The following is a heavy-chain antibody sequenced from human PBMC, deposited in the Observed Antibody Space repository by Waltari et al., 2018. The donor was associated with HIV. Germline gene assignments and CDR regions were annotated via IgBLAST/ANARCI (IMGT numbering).Heavy chain of an antibody. CDR1: GFTFRDAW. J-gene: IGHJ4*02. D-gene: IGHD3-10*01. CDR3: ATEDTYASGTYFDY. CDR2: IRSRADGGTT. Sequence: EGQLVESGGDLVKPGGCLRLSCAASGFTFRDAWMTWVRQVPGKGLEWVAHIRSRADGGTTDYAAVVKGRFTVSRDDSNSTLYLQMNSLKTGDTGVYYCATEDTYASGTYFDYWGQGTLVTVSS. V-gene: IGHV3-15*01.